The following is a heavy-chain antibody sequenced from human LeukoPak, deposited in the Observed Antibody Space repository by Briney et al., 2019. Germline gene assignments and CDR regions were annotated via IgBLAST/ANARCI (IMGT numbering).Heavy chain of an antibody. V-gene: IGHV3-23*01. CDR2: ISGSGAST. D-gene: IGHD2-2*02. CDR3: AIIPYYGMDV. Sequence: QPGGSLRLSCAASGLTFSSYSMNWVRQAPGKGLVSVSAISGSGASTYYADSVKDRFSISRDNSKNTLYLQMNSLRSEDTAVYYCAIIPYYGMDVWGQGTTVTVSS. CDR1: GLTFSSYS. J-gene: IGHJ6*02.